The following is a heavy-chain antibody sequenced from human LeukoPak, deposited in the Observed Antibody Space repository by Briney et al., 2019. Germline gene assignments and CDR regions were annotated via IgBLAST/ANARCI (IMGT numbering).Heavy chain of an antibody. Sequence: GGSLRLSCAASEFSVGSNYMTWVRQAPGKGLEWVSVIYSGGSTYYADSVKGRFTISRDNSKNTLYLQMNSLRAEDTAVYYCAREFQAGATVTYFDYWGQGTLVTVSS. CDR2: IYSGGST. J-gene: IGHJ4*02. V-gene: IGHV3-53*01. CDR1: EFSVGSNY. D-gene: IGHD4-17*01. CDR3: AREFQAGATVTYFDY.